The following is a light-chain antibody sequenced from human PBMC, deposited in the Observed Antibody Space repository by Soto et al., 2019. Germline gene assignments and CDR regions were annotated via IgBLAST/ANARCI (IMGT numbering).Light chain of an antibody. J-gene: IGKJ1*01. CDR2: KAS. V-gene: IGKV1-5*03. CDR3: LQHNSYPWT. CDR1: QSISNR. Sequence: DIQMTQSPATLSASVGDRVTITCRASQSISNRLAWYQQTPGKAPKLLIFKASTSQSGVPSSFSGSGSGTEFTLTISSLQPGDFATYYCLQHNSYPWTFGQGTKVDIK.